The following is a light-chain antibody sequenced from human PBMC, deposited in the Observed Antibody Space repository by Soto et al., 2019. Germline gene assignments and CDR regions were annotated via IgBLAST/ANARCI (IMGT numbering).Light chain of an antibody. CDR3: ATWDSNTRV. CDR2: LEGSGSY. V-gene: IGLV4-60*02. CDR1: SGHSSYI. Sequence: QPVLTQSSSASASLGSSVKLTCTLSSGHSSYIIAWHQQQPGKAPRFLMKLEGSGSYNKGSGVPDRFSGSSSGAARYLTISNLQFEDEADYYCATWDSNTRVFGGGTKLTVL. J-gene: IGLJ3*02.